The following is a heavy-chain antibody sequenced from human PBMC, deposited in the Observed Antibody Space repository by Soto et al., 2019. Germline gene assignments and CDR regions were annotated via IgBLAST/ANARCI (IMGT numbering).Heavy chain of an antibody. V-gene: IGHV4-30-4*01. CDR2: IYYSGST. CDR1: GGSISSGDYY. Sequence: PSETLSLTCTVSGGSISSGDYYWSWIRQPPGKGLEWIGYIYYSGSTNYNPSLKSRVTISVDTSKNQFSLKLSSVTAADTAVYYCARGLSTSRNYYYYMDVWGKGTTVTVSS. D-gene: IGHD2-2*01. CDR3: ARGLSTSRNYYYYMDV. J-gene: IGHJ6*03.